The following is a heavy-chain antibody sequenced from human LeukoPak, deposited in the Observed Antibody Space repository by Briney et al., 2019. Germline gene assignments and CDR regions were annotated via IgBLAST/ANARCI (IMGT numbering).Heavy chain of an antibody. D-gene: IGHD2-2*01. CDR1: GFTVSSNY. CDR2: ISWSGGGI. Sequence: GGSLRLSCAASGFTVSSNYMHWVRQPPGKGLEWVAGISWSGGGIGYADSVKGRFTISRDSAKNSLFLQMNSLKPDDMAFYFCARGSYAFGIDFWGQGTLVTVSS. J-gene: IGHJ4*02. V-gene: IGHV3-9*03. CDR3: ARGSYAFGIDF.